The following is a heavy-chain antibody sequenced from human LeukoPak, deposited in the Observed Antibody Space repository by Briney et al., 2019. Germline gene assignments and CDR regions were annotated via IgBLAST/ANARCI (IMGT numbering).Heavy chain of an antibody. CDR3: TTGYCSSTSCYREVGVYFDY. CDR1: GFTFSNAW. Sequence: NPGGSLRLSCAASGFTFSNAWMSWVRQAPGKGLEWVGRIKSKTDGGTTDYAAPVKGRFTISRDDSKNTLYLQMNSLKTEDTAVYYCTTGYCSSTSCYREVGVYFDYWGQGTLVTVSS. J-gene: IGHJ4*02. V-gene: IGHV3-15*01. CDR2: IKSKTDGGTT. D-gene: IGHD2-2*02.